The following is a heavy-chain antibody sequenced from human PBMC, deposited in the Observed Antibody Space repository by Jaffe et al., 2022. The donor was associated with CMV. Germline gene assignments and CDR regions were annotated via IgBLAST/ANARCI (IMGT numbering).Heavy chain of an antibody. CDR2: IRSKANSYAT. Sequence: EVQLVESGGGLVQPGGSLKLSCAASGFTFSGSAMHWVRQASGKGLEWVGRIRSKANSYATAYAASVKGRFTISRDDSKNTAYLQMNSLKTEDTAVYYCTRHGRIENYYGMDVWGQGTTVTVSS. D-gene: IGHD1-26*01. CDR3: TRHGRIENYYGMDV. V-gene: IGHV3-73*02. CDR1: GFTFSGSA. J-gene: IGHJ6*02.